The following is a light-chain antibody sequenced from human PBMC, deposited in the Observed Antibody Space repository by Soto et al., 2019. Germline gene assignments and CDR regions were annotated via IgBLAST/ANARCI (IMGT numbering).Light chain of an antibody. CDR2: AVS. J-gene: IGLJ2*01. V-gene: IGLV2-8*01. CDR1: SSDVGGYNY. Sequence: QSVLTQPPSASGSPGQSVTISCTGTSSDVGGYNYVSWYQQHPGKAPKLMIYAVSERPSGVPDRFSGSKSGNTASLTVSGLQAEYEADYYCSSRAGNNVVFGGGTKVTVL. CDR3: SSRAGNNVV.